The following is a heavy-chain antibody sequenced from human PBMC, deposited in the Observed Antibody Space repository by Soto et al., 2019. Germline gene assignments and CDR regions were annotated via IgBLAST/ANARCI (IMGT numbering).Heavy chain of an antibody. CDR3: AREPRPYGGNSPIDY. V-gene: IGHV3-74*01. CDR2: INSDGSIT. J-gene: IGHJ4*02. CDR1: GFSFSTYW. D-gene: IGHD4-17*01. Sequence: EVQLVESGGGLVQPGGSLRLSCAASGFSFSTYWMHWVRQAPEKGLVWVSRINSDGSITNYADSVRGRFTISRDNAKNTLELQMNSLRAEDTAVYYCAREPRPYGGNSPIDYWGQGTLVTVSS.